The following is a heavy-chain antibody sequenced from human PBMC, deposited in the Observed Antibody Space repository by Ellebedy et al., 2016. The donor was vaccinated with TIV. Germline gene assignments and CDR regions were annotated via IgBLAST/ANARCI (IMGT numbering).Heavy chain of an antibody. CDR2: IYYSGST. Sequence: SETLSLTXTVSGGSISSGDYYWSWICQPPGKGLEWIGYIYYSGSTYYNPSLKSRVTISIDTSKNQFSLKLTSMTAADTAVYYCAVSGGGSGLRWGQGTLVTVSS. J-gene: IGHJ4*02. CDR3: AVSGGGSGLR. V-gene: IGHV4-30-4*02. CDR1: GGSISSGDYY. D-gene: IGHD3-10*02.